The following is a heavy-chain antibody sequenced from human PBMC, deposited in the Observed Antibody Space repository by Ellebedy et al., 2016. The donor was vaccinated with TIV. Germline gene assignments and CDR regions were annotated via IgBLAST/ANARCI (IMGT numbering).Heavy chain of an antibody. CDR3: ARQYYYDSSGYRPPIDY. Sequence: GESLKISCAASGFTFSSYGMHWVRQAPGKGLEWVAVISYDGSNKYYADSVKGRFTISRDNSKNTLYLQMNSLRAEDTAVYYCARQYYYDSSGYRPPIDYWGQGTLVTVSS. CDR1: GFTFSSYG. CDR2: ISYDGSNK. J-gene: IGHJ4*02. D-gene: IGHD3-22*01. V-gene: IGHV3-30*03.